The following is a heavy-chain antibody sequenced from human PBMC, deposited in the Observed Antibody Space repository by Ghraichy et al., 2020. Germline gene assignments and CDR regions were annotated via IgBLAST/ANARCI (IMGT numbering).Heavy chain of an antibody. Sequence: ETLSLTCTVSGGSISGYYWSWIRQPPGKGLEFVGYIYYSGSANYNPSLKSRVSISVDTSKNQFSLKLTSVTAADTAVYFCARSQWGSTDYWGQGTLVTVSS. CDR2: IYYSGSA. J-gene: IGHJ4*02. V-gene: IGHV4-59*01. D-gene: IGHD1-26*01. CDR3: ARSQWGSTDY. CDR1: GGSISGYY.